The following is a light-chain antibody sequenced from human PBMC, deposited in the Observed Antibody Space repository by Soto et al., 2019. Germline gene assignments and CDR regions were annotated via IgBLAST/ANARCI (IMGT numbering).Light chain of an antibody. CDR2: DVR. J-gene: IGLJ2*01. V-gene: IGLV2-14*01. Sequence: QSVLTQPASVSGSPGQSITISCTGTSSDVGGYNYVSWYQQHPGKAPKFMIYDVRNRPSGVSNRFSGSKSGNTASLTISGLQAEDEADYYCSSYTGSSTPYVVFGGGTKVTVL. CDR3: SSYTGSSTPYVV. CDR1: SSDVGGYNY.